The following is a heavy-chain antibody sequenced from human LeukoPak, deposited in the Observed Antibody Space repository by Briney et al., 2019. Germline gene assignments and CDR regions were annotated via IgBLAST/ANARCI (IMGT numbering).Heavy chain of an antibody. Sequence: PGGSLRLSCAASGFTFSSYAMSWVRQAPGKGLEWVSAISGSGGSTYYADSVKGRFTISRDNSKNTLYLQMNSLRAEDTAVYYCAKDLRGYSYGFYNEGYWGQGTLVTVSS. J-gene: IGHJ4*02. CDR3: AKDLRGYSYGFYNEGY. V-gene: IGHV3-23*01. CDR2: ISGSGGST. CDR1: GFTFSSYA. D-gene: IGHD5-18*01.